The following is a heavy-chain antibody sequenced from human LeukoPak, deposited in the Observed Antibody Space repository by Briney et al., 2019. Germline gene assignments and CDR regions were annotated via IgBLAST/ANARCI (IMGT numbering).Heavy chain of an antibody. CDR3: AKGRGYCSGGSCYSGFDS. V-gene: IGHV3-23*01. CDR1: GFTFSTYA. D-gene: IGHD2-15*01. CDR2: INGGGGSI. J-gene: IGHJ5*01. Sequence: GGSLRLSCAASGFTFSTYAMSWVRQAPGKGLEWVSIINGGGGSIYYADSVKGRFTTSRDNSKNTLYLQMNSLRAEDTAVYYCAKGRGYCSGGSCYSGFDSWGQGTLVTVSS.